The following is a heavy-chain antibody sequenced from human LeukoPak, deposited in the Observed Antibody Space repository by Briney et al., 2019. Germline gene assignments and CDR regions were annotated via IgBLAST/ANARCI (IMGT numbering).Heavy chain of an antibody. CDR3: ARDSPPTIAAAGTLLGGGFGIDY. V-gene: IGHV4-4*02. D-gene: IGHD6-13*01. J-gene: IGHJ4*02. CDR1: GDSISSSDW. CDR2: VYHSGTT. Sequence: PSETLSLTCAGSGDSISSSDWWWSWVRQPPGKRQEWSGEVYHSGTTNYNPSLKSRVTISVDTSKNQFSLQLNSVTPEDPAVYYCARDSPPTIAAAGTLLGGGFGIDYWGQGTLVTVSS.